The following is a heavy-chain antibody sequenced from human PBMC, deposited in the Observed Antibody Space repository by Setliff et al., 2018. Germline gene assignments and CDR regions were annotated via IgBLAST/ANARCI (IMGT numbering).Heavy chain of an antibody. J-gene: IGHJ3*02. V-gene: IGHV1-46*01. CDR3: ARDVFPYHYEGAFDI. CDR2: INPSSGRT. Sequence: SVKVSYKASGYTFTSHYMHWVRQAPGLGLEWMGTINPSSGRTSYAQKFQGRVTMTRDTSTSTVYMDMSSLRSEDTAVYYCARDVFPYHYEGAFDIWGQGTMVTVSS. CDR1: GYTFTSHY. D-gene: IGHD3-22*01.